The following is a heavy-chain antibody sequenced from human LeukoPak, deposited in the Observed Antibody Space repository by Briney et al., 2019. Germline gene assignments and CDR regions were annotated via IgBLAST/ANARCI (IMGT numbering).Heavy chain of an antibody. D-gene: IGHD1-26*01. CDR3: ARVGTGDSGPPYLDS. CDR2: IYYSGSA. V-gene: IGHV4-59*01. Sequence: SETLSLTCTVSGGSISSYYWNWIRQPPGKGLEWIGYIYYSGSANYNPSLKSRVTISVDTSKNQFSLKLSSVTAADTAVYYCARVGTGDSGPPYLDSWGQGTLVTVSS. J-gene: IGHJ4*02. CDR1: GGSISSYY.